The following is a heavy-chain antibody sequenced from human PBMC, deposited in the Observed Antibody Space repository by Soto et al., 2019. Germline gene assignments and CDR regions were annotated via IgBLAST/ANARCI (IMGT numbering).Heavy chain of an antibody. J-gene: IGHJ4*02. CDR1: GGSINSNNYY. CDR2: IYYDGST. Sequence: LSLTCTVSGGSINSNNYYWAWIRQPPGKGLAWIASIYYDGSTYYNTSLKSRVTISRDTSKNQFSLRLSSVTAADTAVYYCGKVVVAATRHTDFDSWGQGTLVTVSS. D-gene: IGHD2-15*01. V-gene: IGHV4-39*01. CDR3: GKVVVAATRHTDFDS.